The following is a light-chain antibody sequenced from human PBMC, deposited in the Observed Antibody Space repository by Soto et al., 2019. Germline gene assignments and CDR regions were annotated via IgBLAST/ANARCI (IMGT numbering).Light chain of an antibody. Sequence: DIRMTQSPSSLSASVGDRVTITCRASQSISSYVNWYQQKPGKAHKLLIYAASSLPSGVQSRFSGTGSGTDFTLTISSLQPEDFATDYCQQSYSTLPFTFAPGTNVDI. V-gene: IGKV1-39*01. CDR2: AAS. CDR3: QQSYSTLPFT. CDR1: QSISSY. J-gene: IGKJ3*01.